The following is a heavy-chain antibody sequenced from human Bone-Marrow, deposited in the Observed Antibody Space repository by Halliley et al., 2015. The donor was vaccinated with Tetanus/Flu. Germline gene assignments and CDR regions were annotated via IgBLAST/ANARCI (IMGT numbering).Heavy chain of an antibody. Sequence: TLSLTCAVSDYSISSGYSWGWIRQPPGKGPEWIGNIYNTGITYYNPSLKSRVTISVDTSKNQFSLKLNSVTAADTAVYYCASPPSGDYAEYFQHWGQGTLVTVS. D-gene: IGHD4-17*01. V-gene: IGHV4-38-2*01. CDR2: IYNTGIT. CDR3: ASPPSGDYAEYFQH. CDR1: DYSISSGYS. J-gene: IGHJ1*01.